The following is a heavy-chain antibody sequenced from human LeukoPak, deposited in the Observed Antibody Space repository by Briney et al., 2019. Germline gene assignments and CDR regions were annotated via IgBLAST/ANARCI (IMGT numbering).Heavy chain of an antibody. V-gene: IGHV3-23*01. J-gene: IGHJ2*01. CDR2: ISGSGGST. Sequence: GGSLRLSCAASGFTFSNYAMTWVRQAPGKGLEWVSVISGSGGSTYYADPVKGRFTISRDNSKNTLYLEVNSLRAEDTAVYYCATAFYFDSSGPYWYFDLWGRGTLVTVSS. D-gene: IGHD3-22*01. CDR1: GFTFSNYA. CDR3: ATAFYFDSSGPYWYFDL.